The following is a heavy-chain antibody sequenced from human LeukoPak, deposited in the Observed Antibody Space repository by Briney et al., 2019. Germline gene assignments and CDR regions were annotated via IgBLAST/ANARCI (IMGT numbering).Heavy chain of an antibody. D-gene: IGHD2/OR15-2a*01. Sequence: PSETLSLTCTVSGGSISSYYWSWIRQPPGKGLEWIGYIYYSGSTNYNPSLKSRVTISVDTSKNQFSLKLSSVTAADTAVYYCAREEYSYWYFDLWGRGTLVTVSS. CDR3: AREEYSYWYFDL. CDR1: GGSISSYY. V-gene: IGHV4-59*01. J-gene: IGHJ2*01. CDR2: IYYSGST.